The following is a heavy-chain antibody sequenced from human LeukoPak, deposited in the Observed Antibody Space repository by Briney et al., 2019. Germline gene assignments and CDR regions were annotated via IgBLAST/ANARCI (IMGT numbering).Heavy chain of an antibody. CDR3: ARRPHYIVATQ. D-gene: IGHD2-15*01. J-gene: IGHJ4*02. CDR1: GFTLSRTA. CDR2: ISEGGTT. Sequence: PGGSLRLSCAASGFTLSRTAMSWVRRAPGKGLEWVSSISEGGTTYYADSVKGRFTISRDSSRNTLYLQMSSLRAEDTAVYYCARRPHYIVATQWGQGTLVSVSS. V-gene: IGHV3-23*01.